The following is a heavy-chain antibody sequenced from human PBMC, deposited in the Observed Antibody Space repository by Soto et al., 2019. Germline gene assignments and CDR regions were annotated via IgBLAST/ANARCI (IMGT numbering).Heavy chain of an antibody. CDR2: INHSGST. CDR3: ARGKRGDCSGGSCYPLAPV. CDR1: GGSFSGYY. D-gene: IGHD2-15*01. J-gene: IGHJ4*02. Sequence: SETLSLTCAVYGGSFSGYYWSWIRQPPGKGLEWIGEINHSGSTNYNPSLKSRVTISVDTSKNQFSLKLSSVTAADTAVYYCARGKRGDCSGGSCYPLAPVWGQRTLVT. V-gene: IGHV4-34*01.